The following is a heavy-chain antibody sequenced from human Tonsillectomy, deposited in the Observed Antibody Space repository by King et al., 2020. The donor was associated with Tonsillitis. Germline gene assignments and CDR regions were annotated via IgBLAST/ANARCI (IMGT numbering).Heavy chain of an antibody. V-gene: IGHV2-5*01. Sequence: TLQESGPTLVMPTQTLTLTCTFSGFSLWTSGVGVGWIRQPPGKALEWLALIYWNDDKRYSPSLKNRLTITKDTSKNQVVLTMTNMDPVDTATYYCAHIRGVLGYDSGYGMDVWGQGTTVTVSS. D-gene: IGHD3-10*01. CDR1: GFSLWTSGVG. CDR3: AHIRGVLGYDSGYGMDV. CDR2: IYWNDDK. J-gene: IGHJ6*02.